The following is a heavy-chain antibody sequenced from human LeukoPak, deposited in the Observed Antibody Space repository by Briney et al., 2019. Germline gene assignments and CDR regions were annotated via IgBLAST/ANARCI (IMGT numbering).Heavy chain of an antibody. J-gene: IGHJ5*02. V-gene: IGHV4-59*08. CDR1: GGSISNYY. Sequence: SETLSLTCTVSGGSISNYYWSWIRQPPGKGLEWIGYIYTSGSTNYNPSLKSRVTISVDTSKNQFSLKLSSVTAAGTAVYYCARHISSGFDPWGQGTLVTVSS. CDR2: IYTSGST. D-gene: IGHD6-6*01. CDR3: ARHISSGFDP.